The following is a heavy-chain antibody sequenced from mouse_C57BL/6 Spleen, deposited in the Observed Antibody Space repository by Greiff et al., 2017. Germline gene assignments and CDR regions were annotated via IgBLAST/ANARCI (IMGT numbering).Heavy chain of an antibody. Sequence: EVKLMESEGGLVQPGSSMKLSCTASGFTFSDYYMAWVRQVPEKGLEWVANINYDGSSTYYLDSLKSRFIISRDNAKNILYLQMSSLKSEDTATYYCARGDWAYWGQGTTLTVSS. CDR3: ARGDWAY. V-gene: IGHV5-16*01. J-gene: IGHJ2*01. CDR1: GFTFSDYY. D-gene: IGHD2-13*01. CDR2: INYDGSST.